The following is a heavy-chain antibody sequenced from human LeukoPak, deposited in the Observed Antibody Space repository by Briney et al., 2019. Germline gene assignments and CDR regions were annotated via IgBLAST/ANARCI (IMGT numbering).Heavy chain of an antibody. J-gene: IGHJ4*02. D-gene: IGHD1-26*01. CDR1: GFTVTTND. CDR2: IYSGGYT. V-gene: IGHV3-66*01. CDR3: ARRLEYSGSKGVFDY. Sequence: GGSLRLSCAASGFTVTTNDMTWVRQAPGKGLEWVSIIYSGGYTDYADSVKGRFTISRDNSKNTLDLQMNSLRAEDTAVYYCARRLEYSGSKGVFDYWGQGTLVTVSS.